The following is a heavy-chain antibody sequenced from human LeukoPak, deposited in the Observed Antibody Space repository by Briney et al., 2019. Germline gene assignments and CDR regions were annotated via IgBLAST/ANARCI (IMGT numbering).Heavy chain of an antibody. Sequence: PPGGSLRLSCAASGFTFSSYAMSWVRQAPGKGLEWVSAISGSGGSTYYADSVKGRFTISRDNSKNTLYLQMNSLRAEDTAVYYCAKFPVGRIAARPGFDYWGQGTLVTVSS. V-gene: IGHV3-23*01. CDR3: AKFPVGRIAARPGFDY. J-gene: IGHJ4*02. CDR1: GFTFSSYA. CDR2: ISGSGGST. D-gene: IGHD6-6*01.